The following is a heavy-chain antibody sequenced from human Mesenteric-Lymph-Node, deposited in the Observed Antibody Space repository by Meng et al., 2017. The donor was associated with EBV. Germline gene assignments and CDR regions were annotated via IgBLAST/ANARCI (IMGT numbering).Heavy chain of an antibody. J-gene: IGHJ3*02. CDR1: GAVITSGGYC. CDR3: ARGPVVVVEAFDI. V-gene: IGHV4-30-4*01. D-gene: IGHD2-15*01. CDR2: IYYSGST. Sequence: QRQEWGPELVNPSQTRSLPCVVSGAVITSGGYCWSWIRQAPGKGLEWIGYIYYSGSTYYNPSLKSRITMSVDTSKNQFSLELSSVTAADTAVYYCARGPVVVVEAFDIWGQGTVVTVSS.